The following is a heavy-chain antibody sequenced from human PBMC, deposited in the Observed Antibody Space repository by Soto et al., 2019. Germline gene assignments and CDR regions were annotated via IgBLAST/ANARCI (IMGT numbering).Heavy chain of an antibody. Sequence: PSETLSLTCTVSGGSISSYYWSWIRQPPGKGLEWIGYIYYSGSTNYNPSLKSRVTISVDTSKNQFSLKLSSVTAADTAVYYCVRRSLNYLVDYWGQGTLVTVSS. CDR3: VRRSLNYLVDY. J-gene: IGHJ4*02. V-gene: IGHV4-59*08. CDR2: IYYSGST. D-gene: IGHD1-7*01. CDR1: GGSISSYY.